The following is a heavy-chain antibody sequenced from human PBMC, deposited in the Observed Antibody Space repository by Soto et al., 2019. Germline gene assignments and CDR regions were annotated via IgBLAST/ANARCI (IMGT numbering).Heavy chain of an antibody. CDR2: IKQDGSEK. D-gene: IGHD1-7*01. CDR1: GFTFSSYW. J-gene: IGHJ5*02. V-gene: IGHV3-7*01. Sequence: GGSLRLSCAASGFTFSSYWMSWVRQAPGKGLEWVANIKQDGSEKYYVDSVKGRFTISRDNAKNSLYLQMNSLRAEDTAVYYCARDRWEYLWNLNWFDPWGQGTLVTVSS. CDR3: ARDRWEYLWNLNWFDP.